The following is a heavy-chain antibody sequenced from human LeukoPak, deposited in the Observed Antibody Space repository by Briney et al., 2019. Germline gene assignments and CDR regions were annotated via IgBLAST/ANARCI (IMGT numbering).Heavy chain of an antibody. V-gene: IGHV3-23*01. Sequence: GGSLRLSCEASGFTFDNYAKSWVRQAPGKGLEWVSAISNSGVSTHYADSVKGRFTISRDNSKNTLFLHMNTLRADDMAVYYCAKDLYPHGRAEYFQHWGKGTLVTVSS. CDR3: AKDLYPHGRAEYFQH. J-gene: IGHJ1*01. CDR2: ISNSGVST. CDR1: GFTFDNYA. D-gene: IGHD2-2*02.